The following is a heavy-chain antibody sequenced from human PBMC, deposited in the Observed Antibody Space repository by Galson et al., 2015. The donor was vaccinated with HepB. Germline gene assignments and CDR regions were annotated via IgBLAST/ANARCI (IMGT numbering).Heavy chain of an antibody. J-gene: IGHJ5*02. Sequence: SLRLSCAASGFNFNNAWMSWVRQAPGKGLEWVGRIKSKTDGATTDYAGPVKGGFTISRDDSRNTLYLQMNSLKTEDTALYYCTTAYSSDWFRGWGVDPWGQGTLVTVS. V-gene: IGHV3-15*01. CDR2: IKSKTDGATT. CDR3: TTAYSSDWFRGWGVDP. D-gene: IGHD6-19*01. CDR1: GFNFNNAW.